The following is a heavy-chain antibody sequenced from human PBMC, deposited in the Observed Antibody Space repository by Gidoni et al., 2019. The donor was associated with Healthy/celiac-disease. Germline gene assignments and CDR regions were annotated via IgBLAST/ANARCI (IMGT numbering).Heavy chain of an antibody. D-gene: IGHD2-21*02. V-gene: IGHV3-23*01. CDR1: GFTFSSNA. J-gene: IGHJ6*02. Sequence: EVQLLESGGGLVQPGGSLRLSCAASGFTFSSNAMSWVRQAPGKGLEWVSAISGSGGSTYYADSVKGRFTISRDNSKNTLYLQMNSLRAEDTAVYYCAKGDGAYCGGDCYPPIFMDVWGQGTTVTVSS. CDR2: ISGSGGST. CDR3: AKGDGAYCGGDCYPPIFMDV.